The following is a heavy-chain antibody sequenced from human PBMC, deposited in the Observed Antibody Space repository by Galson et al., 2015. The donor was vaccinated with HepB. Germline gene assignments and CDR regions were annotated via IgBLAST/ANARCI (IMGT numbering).Heavy chain of an antibody. CDR1: GGTFSSYA. D-gene: IGHD3-10*01. CDR2: IIPIFGTA. J-gene: IGHJ6*03. CDR3: ASSMVQGANYYYMDV. Sequence: SVKVSCKASGGTFSSYAISWVRQAPGQGLEWMGGIIPIFGTANYAQKFQGRVTITADESTSTAYMELSSLRSEDTAVYYCASSMVQGANYYYMDVWGKGTTVTVSS. V-gene: IGHV1-69*13.